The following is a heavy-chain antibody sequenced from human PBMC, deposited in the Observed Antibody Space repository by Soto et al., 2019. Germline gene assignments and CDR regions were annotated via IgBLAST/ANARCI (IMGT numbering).Heavy chain of an antibody. CDR3: ARGATVVLYWYFDL. Sequence: SVKVSCKASGGTFSSYAISCVRQAPGQGLEWMGGIIPIFGTANYAQKFQGRVTITADESTSTAYMELSSLRSEDTAVYYCARGATVVLYWYFDLWGRGTLVTVS. CDR1: GGTFSSYA. CDR2: IIPIFGTA. J-gene: IGHJ2*01. D-gene: IGHD4-17*01. V-gene: IGHV1-69*13.